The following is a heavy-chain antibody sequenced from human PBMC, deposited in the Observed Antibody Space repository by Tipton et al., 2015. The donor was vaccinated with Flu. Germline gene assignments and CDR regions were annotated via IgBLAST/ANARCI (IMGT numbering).Heavy chain of an antibody. CDR2: ISGSGGST. D-gene: IGHD3-16*01. J-gene: IGHJ6*03. Sequence: SLRLSCAASGFTFSSYAMSWVRQAPGKGLEWVSAISGSGGSTYYADSVKGRFTISRDNSKNTLYLQMNSLRAEDTAVHYCAKGADYYYYYYMDVWGKGTTVTVSS. V-gene: IGHV3-23*01. CDR3: AKGADYYYYYYMDV. CDR1: GFTFSSYA.